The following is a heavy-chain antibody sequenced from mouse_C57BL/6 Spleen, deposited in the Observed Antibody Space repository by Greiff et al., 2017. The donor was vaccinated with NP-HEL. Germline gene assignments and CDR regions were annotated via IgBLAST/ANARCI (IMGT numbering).Heavy chain of an antibody. CDR1: GYSFTGYY. CDR3: EREGDWGFDD. V-gene: IGHV1-31*01. J-gene: IGHJ2*01. CDR2: IYPYNGVS. Sequence: EVKLMESGPELVKPGASVKISCKASGYSFTGYYMHWVKQSHGNILDWIGYIYPYNGVSSYNQKFKGKATLTVDKSSSTAYMELRSLTSEDSAGDYGEREGDWGFDDWGKGTTRTVA.